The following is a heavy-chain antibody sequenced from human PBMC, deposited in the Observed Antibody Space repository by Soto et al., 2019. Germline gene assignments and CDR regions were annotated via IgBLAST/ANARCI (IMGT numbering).Heavy chain of an antibody. J-gene: IGHJ4*02. V-gene: IGHV4-34*01. Sequence: SETLSLTCAVYGGSFSGYYWSWIRQPPGKGLEWIGEINHRRSTNYNPSLKSRVTISVDTSKNQFSLKLSSVTAADTAVYYCARAYGCGDTRSIDFWGQGILVTVSS. D-gene: IGHD5-18*01. CDR2: INHRRST. CDR1: GGSFSGYY. CDR3: ARAYGCGDTRSIDF.